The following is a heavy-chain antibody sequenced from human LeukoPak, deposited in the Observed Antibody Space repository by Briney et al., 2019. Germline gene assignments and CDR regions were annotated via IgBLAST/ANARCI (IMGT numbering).Heavy chain of an antibody. J-gene: IGHJ4*02. Sequence: PGGSLRLSCVASGFTVSRNYMNWVRQAPGKGLEWVSIIYSGGRTYYADSVKGRFTISRDNSKNTLYLQMNSLRAEDTAVYYCARLREIPVFGVVTKSTSYFDYWGQGTLVTVSS. V-gene: IGHV3-66*01. CDR2: IYSGGRT. D-gene: IGHD3-3*01. CDR3: ARLREIPVFGVVTKSTSYFDY. CDR1: GFTVSRNY.